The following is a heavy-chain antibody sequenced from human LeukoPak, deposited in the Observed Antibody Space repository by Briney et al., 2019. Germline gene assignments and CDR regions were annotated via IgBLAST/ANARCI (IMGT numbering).Heavy chain of an antibody. CDR1: GFTFSSYG. Sequence: GGSLRLSCAASGFTFSSYGMHWVPQAPGKGLEWVALIYYDGSNKYYADSVKGRFTISRDNSKNTLYLQMNSLRAEDTAVYYCANLLNGDGSDYWGQGTLVTVSS. J-gene: IGHJ4*02. D-gene: IGHD4-17*01. V-gene: IGHV3-33*06. CDR3: ANLLNGDGSDY. CDR2: IYYDGSNK.